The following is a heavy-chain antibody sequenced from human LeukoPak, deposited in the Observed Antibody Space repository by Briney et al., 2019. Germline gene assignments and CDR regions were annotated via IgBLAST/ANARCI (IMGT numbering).Heavy chain of an antibody. CDR2: TYYRSKWYN. V-gene: IGHV6-1*01. CDR1: GDSVSSNSDA. CDR3: ARGWEPYSSSLDY. Sequence: SQTLSLTCAISGDSVSSNSDAWNWIRQSPSRGLEWLGRTYYRSKWYNDYAVSVKSRITINPDTSKNQFSLQLNSVTPEDTAVYYCARGWEPYSSSLDYWGQGTLVTVSS. D-gene: IGHD6-13*01. J-gene: IGHJ4*02.